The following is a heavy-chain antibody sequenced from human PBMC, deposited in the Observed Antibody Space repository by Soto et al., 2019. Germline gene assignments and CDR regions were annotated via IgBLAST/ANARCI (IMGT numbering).Heavy chain of an antibody. D-gene: IGHD5-18*01. J-gene: IGHJ4*02. V-gene: IGHV1-8*01. CDR2: MNPNSGNT. CDR1: GYTFTSYD. Sequence: QVQLVQSGAEVKKPGASVKVSCKASGYTFTSYDINWVRQATGQGLEWMGWMNPNSGNTGYAQKFQGRVAMTRNTSISTAYMELSSLRSEDTAVYYCARRIQLWLSNDFDYWGQGTLVTVSS. CDR3: ARRIQLWLSNDFDY.